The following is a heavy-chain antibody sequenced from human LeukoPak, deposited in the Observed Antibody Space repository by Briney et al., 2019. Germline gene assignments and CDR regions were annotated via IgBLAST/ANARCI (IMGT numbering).Heavy chain of an antibody. V-gene: IGHV3-23*01. CDR2: ISGSGGST. Sequence: GGSLRLSCAASGFTFSSYAMSWVRQAPGKGLEWVSAISGSGGSTYYADSVKGRFTISRDNSKNTLYLQMNSLRAEDTAVYYCAKHPDRIPRMYYFDYWGQGTMVTVSS. J-gene: IGHJ4*02. CDR3: AKHPDRIPRMYYFDY. D-gene: IGHD2-21*01. CDR1: GFTFSSYA.